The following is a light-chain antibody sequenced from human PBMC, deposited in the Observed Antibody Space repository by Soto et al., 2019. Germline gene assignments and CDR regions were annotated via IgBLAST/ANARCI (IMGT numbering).Light chain of an antibody. Sequence: QSALTQPASASGSPGQSITISCTGTSSDFGGYNYVSWYQQHPGKAPKLMIYDVSNRPSGVSNRFSGSKSGNTASLTISGLQAEDEADYYCSSYTSSSTPCVFGTGTKATVL. V-gene: IGLV2-14*01. CDR2: DVS. CDR1: SSDFGGYNY. J-gene: IGLJ1*01. CDR3: SSYTSSSTPCV.